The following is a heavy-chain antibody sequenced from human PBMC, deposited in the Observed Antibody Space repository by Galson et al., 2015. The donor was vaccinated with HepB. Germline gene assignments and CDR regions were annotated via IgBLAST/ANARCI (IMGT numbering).Heavy chain of an antibody. CDR2: IIPVHGIA. J-gene: IGHJ6*02. D-gene: IGHD2-15*01. CDR1: GGTFSRTST. Sequence: SVKVSCKASGGTFSRTSTITWVRQAPGQGLEWMGRIIPVHGIADYAQKFQGRVTITADKVTSTAYMQLSSLRLEDTAVYYCARDDIAVVMTTSGGGTHSGMDVWGQGTTVTVSS. V-gene: IGHV1-69*04. CDR3: ARDDIAVVMTTSGGGTHSGMDV.